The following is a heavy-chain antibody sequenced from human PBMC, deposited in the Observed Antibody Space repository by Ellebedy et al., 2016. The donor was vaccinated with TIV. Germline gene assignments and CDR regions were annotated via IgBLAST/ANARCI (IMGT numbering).Heavy chain of an antibody. CDR1: GATVTSDY. V-gene: IGHV3-66*01. D-gene: IGHD1-26*01. J-gene: IGHJ4*02. CDR2: VYPDGRT. Sequence: GGSLRLSCVVSGATVTSDYMSWVRQAPGKGPEWVSIVYPDGRTFYADSVRGRFTISRDNSKNTLHLEMNSLRVEDTTTYFCARDSRANIGSLWGQGTLVTVSS. CDR3: ARDSRANIGSL.